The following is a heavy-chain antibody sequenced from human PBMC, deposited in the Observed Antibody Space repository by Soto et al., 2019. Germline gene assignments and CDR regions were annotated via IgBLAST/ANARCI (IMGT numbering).Heavy chain of an antibody. CDR2: INYIGST. CDR3: ARRYAYTICWIDS. D-gene: IGHD3-16*01. CDR1: GGSFSGYY. J-gene: IGHJ4*02. V-gene: IGHV4-34*01. Sequence: QVQLQQWGAGLLKPSETLSLTCAVYGGSFSGYYWSWLRQSQGKGLEWIGEINYIGSTNYNPSLKSRVTISLDTSKIQFSLNLTSVTAADTAMYYGARRYAYTICWIDSWGQGTLVTVSS.